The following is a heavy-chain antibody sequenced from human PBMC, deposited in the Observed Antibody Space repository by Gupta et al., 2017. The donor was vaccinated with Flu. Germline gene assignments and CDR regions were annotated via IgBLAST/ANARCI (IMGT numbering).Heavy chain of an antibody. J-gene: IGHJ3*02. V-gene: IGHV1-69*01. CDR2: INPIFATP. D-gene: IGHD3-3*01. CDR3: ARVPRDYDFWSGKRAFDI. Sequence: VRQAPGQGLEWMGGINPIFATPNYAQKFQGRVIITADESTSTAYMELSSLRSDDTAVYYCARVPRDYDFWSGKRAFDIWGQGTMVTVSS.